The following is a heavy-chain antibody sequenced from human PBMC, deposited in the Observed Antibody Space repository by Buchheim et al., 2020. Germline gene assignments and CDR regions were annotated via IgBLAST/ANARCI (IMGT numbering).Heavy chain of an antibody. D-gene: IGHD3-10*01. CDR2: IYYSGST. Sequence: QVQLQESGPGLVKPSETLSLTCTVSGGSISSYYWSWIRQPPGKGLEWIGYIYYSGSTNYNTSPKSRVTISVDTSKNQFSLKLSSVTAADTAVYYCARGSGLIGLWGRGTL. CDR3: ARGSGLIGL. CDR1: GGSISSYY. V-gene: IGHV4-59*01. J-gene: IGHJ2*01.